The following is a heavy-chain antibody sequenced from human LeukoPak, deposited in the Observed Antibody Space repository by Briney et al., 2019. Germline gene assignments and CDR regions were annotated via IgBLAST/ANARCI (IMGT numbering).Heavy chain of an antibody. Sequence: GGSLRLSCAASGFTFRNFWMSWVRQAPGKGVEWMANIKHDGSEEYYVDSVKGRFTISRDNAKNSLYLQMNSLRAEDTAVYYCARQRMVRGVIIKGAFDIWGQETMVTVSS. CDR1: GFTFRNFW. D-gene: IGHD3-10*01. V-gene: IGHV3-7*01. J-gene: IGHJ3*02. CDR3: ARQRMVRGVIIKGAFDI. CDR2: IKHDGSEE.